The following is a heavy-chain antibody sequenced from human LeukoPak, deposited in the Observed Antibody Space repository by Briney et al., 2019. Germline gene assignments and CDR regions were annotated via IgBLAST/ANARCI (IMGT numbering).Heavy chain of an antibody. CDR2: IKSKTDGGTT. Sequence: PGGSLRLSCAASGFTFSNAWMSWVRQAPGKGLEWVGRIKSKTDGGTTDYAAPVKGRFTISRDDSKNTLYLQMNSLKTEDTAVYYCAVIEAGVLRFLEWSKGAFDYWGQGTLVTVSS. D-gene: IGHD3-3*01. CDR1: GFTFSNAW. J-gene: IGHJ4*02. CDR3: AVIEAGVLRFLEWSKGAFDY. V-gene: IGHV3-15*01.